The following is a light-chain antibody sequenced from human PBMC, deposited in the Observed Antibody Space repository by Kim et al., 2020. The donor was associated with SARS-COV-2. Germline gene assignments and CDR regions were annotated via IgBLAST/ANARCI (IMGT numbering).Light chain of an antibody. V-gene: IGKV1D-13*01. CDR1: QGISSA. J-gene: IGKJ5*01. Sequence: EAVGDRVTIPSRASQGISSALAWYQQTPGKAPKFLIYDASRLESGVPSRFCGSGSGTDFTLTISSLQPEDFATYYCQHFNNHPITFGQGTRLEIK. CDR3: QHFNNHPIT. CDR2: DAS.